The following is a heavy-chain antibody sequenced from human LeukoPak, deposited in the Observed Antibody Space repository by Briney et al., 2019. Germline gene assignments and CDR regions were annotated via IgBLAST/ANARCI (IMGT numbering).Heavy chain of an antibody. Sequence: GGSLRLSCAASGFTFSNYWMNWVRQAPGKGLEWVANIKQDGSEKYYVDSVKGRFTISRDNAKNSLYLQMNSLRAEDTAVYYCARDLSSSWFDYWGQGTLVTVSS. J-gene: IGHJ4*02. D-gene: IGHD6-13*01. V-gene: IGHV3-7*01. CDR1: GFTFSNYW. CDR2: IKQDGSEK. CDR3: ARDLSSSWFDY.